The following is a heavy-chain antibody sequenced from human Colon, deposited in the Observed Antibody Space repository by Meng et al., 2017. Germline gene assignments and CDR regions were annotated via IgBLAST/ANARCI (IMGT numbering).Heavy chain of an antibody. Sequence: GESLKISCAASGFTFSSYAMSWVRQAPGQGLEWVSAISGSGGSTYYADSVKGRFTISRDNSKNTLYLQMNSLRAEDTAVYYCAKGASMITFGGVIAPIDYWGQGTLVTVSS. V-gene: IGHV3-23*01. D-gene: IGHD3-16*02. CDR3: AKGASMITFGGVIAPIDY. CDR2: ISGSGGST. J-gene: IGHJ4*02. CDR1: GFTFSSYA.